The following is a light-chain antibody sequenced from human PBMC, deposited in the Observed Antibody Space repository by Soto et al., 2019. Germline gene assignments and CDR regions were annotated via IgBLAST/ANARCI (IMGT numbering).Light chain of an antibody. CDR3: SSYTSSTTVV. Sequence: QSALTQPASVSGSPGQSITISCTGTSSDVGVYDYVSWYQQHPGKAPKLMIYEVTNRPSGVSNRFSGSKSGNTASLTISGLQTEDEADYYCSSYTSSTTVVFGGRTKLTVL. V-gene: IGLV2-14*01. J-gene: IGLJ2*01. CDR1: SSDVGVYDY. CDR2: EVT.